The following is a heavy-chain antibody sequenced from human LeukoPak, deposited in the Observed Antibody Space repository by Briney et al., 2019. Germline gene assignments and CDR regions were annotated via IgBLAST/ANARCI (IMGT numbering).Heavy chain of an antibody. V-gene: IGHV3-21*01. J-gene: IGHJ4*02. CDR3: ARVHSYYYDSSGYQTNY. D-gene: IGHD3-22*01. Sequence: GGSLRLSCAASGFTFSSYSMTWVRQAPGKGLEWVSSISSSSSYIYYADSVKGRFTISRDNAKNSPYLQMNSLRAEDTAVYYCARVHSYYYDSSGYQTNYWGQGTLVTVSS. CDR1: GFTFSSYS. CDR2: ISSSSSYI.